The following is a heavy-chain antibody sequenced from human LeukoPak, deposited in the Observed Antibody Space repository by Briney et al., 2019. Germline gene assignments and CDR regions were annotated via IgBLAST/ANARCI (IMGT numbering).Heavy chain of an antibody. CDR3: AKDQGLRPTPFDV. CDR1: NASISSGDYF. D-gene: IGHD3-16*01. CDR2: FYVSGIP. Sequence: SETLSLTCSVSNASISSGDYFWNWLRQSADKGLEWIGRFYVSGIPTYNPSLKSRVSISVDLSKNQFSLKVTSVTAADTAIYYCAKDQGLRPTPFDVWGQGTVVTVSS. J-gene: IGHJ3*01. V-gene: IGHV4-61*02.